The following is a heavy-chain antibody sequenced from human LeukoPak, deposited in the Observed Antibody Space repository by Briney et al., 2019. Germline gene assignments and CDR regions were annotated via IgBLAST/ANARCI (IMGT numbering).Heavy chain of an antibody. CDR2: ISWNSGSI. CDR3: AKHYYYYGMDV. J-gene: IGHJ6*02. Sequence: GRSLRLSCAASGFTFDDYAMHWVRQAPGKGLEWVSGISWNSGSIGYADSVKGRFTISRDNAKNSLYLQMNSLRAEDTALYYCAKHYYYYGMDVWGQGTTVTVSS. V-gene: IGHV3-9*01. CDR1: GFTFDDYA.